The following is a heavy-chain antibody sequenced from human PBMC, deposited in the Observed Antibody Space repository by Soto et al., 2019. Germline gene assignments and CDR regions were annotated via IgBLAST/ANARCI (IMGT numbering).Heavy chain of an antibody. CDR2: IYYSGNT. J-gene: IGHJ6*02. D-gene: IGHD2-21*02. Sequence: SETLSLTCTVSGGSISSSSYYWGWIRQPPGKGLEWIGSIYYSGNTYYNPSLKSRVTISVDTAKNQFSLKLSSVTAADTAVYYCARQYYFGSGITYCGGDCYRPYYYGMDVWGQGTTVTVSS. V-gene: IGHV4-39*01. CDR1: GGSISSSSYY. CDR3: ARQYYFGSGITYCGGDCYRPYYYGMDV.